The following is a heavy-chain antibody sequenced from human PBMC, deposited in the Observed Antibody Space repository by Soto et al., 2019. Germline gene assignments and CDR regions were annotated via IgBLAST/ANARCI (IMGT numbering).Heavy chain of an antibody. CDR1: GASISSGGHY. J-gene: IGHJ5*02. Sequence: PSETLSLTCTVSGASISSGGHYWSWIRQHPGKDLEWIGYIYYSGNTDYNPSLKSRVTISVDTSKNQFSLKLSSVTAADTAVYYCARETGYSSSWYRVSWFDPWGQGTLVTVSS. CDR2: IYYSGNT. V-gene: IGHV4-31*03. D-gene: IGHD6-13*01. CDR3: ARETGYSSSWYRVSWFDP.